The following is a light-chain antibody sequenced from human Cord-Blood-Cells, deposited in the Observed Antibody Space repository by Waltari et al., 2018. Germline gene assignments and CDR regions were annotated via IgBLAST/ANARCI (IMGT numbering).Light chain of an antibody. CDR1: SGSIASNY. J-gene: IGLJ2*01. Sequence: NFMLTQPHSVSESPGKTVTISCTRSSGSIASNYVPWSQQRPGSAPTTVIYEDNQMPSGVPARFSGSIDSSSNSASLTISGLKTEDEADYYCQSYDSSNVVFGGGTKLTVL. V-gene: IGLV6-57*03. CDR3: QSYDSSNVV. CDR2: EDN.